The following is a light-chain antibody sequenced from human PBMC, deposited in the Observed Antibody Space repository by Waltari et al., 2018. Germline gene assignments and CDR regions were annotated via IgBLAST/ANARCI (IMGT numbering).Light chain of an antibody. CDR3: QQYGLSPRT. CDR1: QSISIY. J-gene: IGKJ1*01. V-gene: IGKV3-20*01. Sequence: EIVLTQSPGTLSLSPGERATLSCRASQSISIYLAWYKQKSGQAPRLLIYGASSRATGIPDRFSGSGSGTDFTLTINRLEPEDFAVYYCQQYGLSPRTFGQGTKVEIK. CDR2: GAS.